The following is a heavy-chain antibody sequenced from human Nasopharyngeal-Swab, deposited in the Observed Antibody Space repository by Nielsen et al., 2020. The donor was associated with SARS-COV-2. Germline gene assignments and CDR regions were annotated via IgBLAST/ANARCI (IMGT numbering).Heavy chain of an antibody. CDR2: INWNGGST. D-gene: IGHD3-22*01. CDR3: ARERRYYDSSGYYEAYYFDY. J-gene: IGHJ4*02. Sequence: ESLKISCAASGFTFDDYGMSWVRQAPGKGLEWVSGINWNGGSTGYADSVKGRFTISRDNAKNSLYLQMNSLRAEDTALYHCARERRYYDSSGYYEAYYFDYWGQGTLVTVSS. CDR1: GFTFDDYG. V-gene: IGHV3-20*01.